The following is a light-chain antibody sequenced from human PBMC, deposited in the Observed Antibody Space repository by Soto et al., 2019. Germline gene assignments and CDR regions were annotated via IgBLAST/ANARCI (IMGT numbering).Light chain of an antibody. V-gene: IGKV1-39*01. J-gene: IGKJ2*01. CDR1: QSISSY. CDR2: AAS. Sequence: DIQMTQSPSSLSASVGDRVTITCRASQSISSYLNWYQQKPGKAPKLLIYAASSLQSGVPSRFSGSGSGTDFTLTISSLQLEDFATYYCQQSYSTQTFGQGTKLEIK. CDR3: QQSYSTQT.